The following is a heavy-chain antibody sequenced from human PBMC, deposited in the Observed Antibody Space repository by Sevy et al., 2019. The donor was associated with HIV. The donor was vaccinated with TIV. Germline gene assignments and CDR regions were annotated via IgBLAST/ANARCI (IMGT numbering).Heavy chain of an antibody. CDR2: ISGSGGCT. CDR3: AKDRYSSSWRDY. CDR1: GFTFSSYA. V-gene: IGHV3-23*01. D-gene: IGHD6-13*01. J-gene: IGHJ4*02. Sequence: GGSLRLSCAASGFTFSSYAMSWVRQAPGKGLEWVSAISGSGGCTYYADSVKGRFTISRDNSKNTLYLQMNSLRAEDTAVYYCAKDRYSSSWRDYWGQGTLVTVSS.